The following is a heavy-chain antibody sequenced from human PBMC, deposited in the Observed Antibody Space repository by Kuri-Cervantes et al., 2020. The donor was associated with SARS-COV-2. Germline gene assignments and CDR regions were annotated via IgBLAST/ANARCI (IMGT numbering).Heavy chain of an antibody. CDR3: ARHPYYDFWSGYTEYNWSVP. V-gene: IGHV3-11*03. Sequence: GESLKISCAASGFTFSDYYMSWIRQAPGKGLEWVSYISSSSSYTNYADSVKGRFTISRDNAKNSLYLQMNSLRAEDTAVYYCARHPYYDFWSGYTEYNWSVPWGQGTLVTVSS. CDR2: ISSSSSYT. CDR1: GFTFSDYY. J-gene: IGHJ5*02. D-gene: IGHD3-3*01.